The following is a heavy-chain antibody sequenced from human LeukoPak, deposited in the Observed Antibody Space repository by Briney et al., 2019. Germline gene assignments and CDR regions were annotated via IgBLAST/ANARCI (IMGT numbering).Heavy chain of an antibody. Sequence: GGSLRLSCAASGFTFSSYGMNWVRQAPGKGLEWVSVIFGGGSIYYADSVKGRFTISRDNSKNTLYLQMNSLKAEDTAVYYCARGGMAVAAAYYFDYWGQGTLVTVSS. CDR2: IFGGGSI. D-gene: IGHD6-19*01. J-gene: IGHJ4*02. CDR3: ARGGMAVAAAYYFDY. CDR1: GFTFSSYG. V-gene: IGHV3-53*01.